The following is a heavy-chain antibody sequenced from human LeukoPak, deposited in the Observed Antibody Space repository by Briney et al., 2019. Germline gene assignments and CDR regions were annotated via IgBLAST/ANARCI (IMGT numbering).Heavy chain of an antibody. CDR2: INHSGST. CDR3: ARGLSNWNSLRYYYYYMDV. CDR1: GGSFSGYY. D-gene: IGHD1-7*01. J-gene: IGHJ6*03. V-gene: IGHV4-34*01. Sequence: SETLSLTCAVYGGSFSGYYWSWIRQPPGKGLEWIGEINHSGSTNYNPSLKSRVTISVDTSKNQFSLKLSSVTAADTAVYYCARGLSNWNSLRYYYYYMDVWGKGTTVTVSS.